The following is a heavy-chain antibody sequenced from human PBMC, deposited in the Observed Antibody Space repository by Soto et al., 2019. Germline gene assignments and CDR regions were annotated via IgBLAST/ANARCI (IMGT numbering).Heavy chain of an antibody. V-gene: IGHV3-23*01. Sequence: EVQLLESGGGLVQPGGSLRLSCAASGFTFSSYAMNWVRQAPGKGLEWVSAISGSGGTTYYADSVKGRFTISRDKSKNTLFLQMNSLRAEDTAIDYCAKELVLDWGLGTLVTFSS. CDR1: GFTFSSYA. CDR2: ISGSGGTT. D-gene: IGHD3-10*01. J-gene: IGHJ4*02. CDR3: AKELVLD.